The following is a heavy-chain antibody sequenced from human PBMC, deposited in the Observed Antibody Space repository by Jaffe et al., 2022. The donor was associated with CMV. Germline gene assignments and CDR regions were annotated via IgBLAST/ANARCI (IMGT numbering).Heavy chain of an antibody. J-gene: IGHJ3*02. CDR3: ARRGYYDSSGYPRSDAFDI. CDR1: GGSISSYY. D-gene: IGHD3-22*01. V-gene: IGHV4-59*08. CDR2: IYYSGST. Sequence: QVQLQESGPGLVKPSETLSLTCTVSGGSISSYYWSWIRQPPGKGLEWIGYIYYSGSTNYNPSLKSRVTISVDTSKNQFSLKLSSVTAADTAVYYCARRGYYDSSGYPRSDAFDIWGQGTMVTVSS.